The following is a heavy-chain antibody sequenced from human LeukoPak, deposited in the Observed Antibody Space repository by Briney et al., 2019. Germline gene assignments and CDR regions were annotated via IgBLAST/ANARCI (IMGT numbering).Heavy chain of an antibody. CDR2: FSGSGGST. D-gene: IGHD6-13*01. Sequence: GGSLTLSCPPSGFTFSSHSMRWVRQAPGNGLGWVSAFSGSGGSTYYADSVKGRFTISRDDSKNTLYLQMNSLRAEDTAVYYCAKDPPAGIAAAPAHFQHWGQGTLVTVSS. V-gene: IGHV3-23*01. CDR3: AKDPPAGIAAAPAHFQH. J-gene: IGHJ1*01. CDR1: GFTFSSHS.